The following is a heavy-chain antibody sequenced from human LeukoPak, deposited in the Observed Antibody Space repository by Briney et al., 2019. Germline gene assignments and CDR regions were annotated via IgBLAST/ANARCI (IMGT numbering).Heavy chain of an antibody. CDR2: ISNSGTTI. CDR3: ARDAGGRTHTPKIFDY. D-gene: IGHD2-15*01. CDR1: GFIFSSYE. Sequence: PGGSLRLSCAASGFIFSSYEMNWVRQAPGKGLEWASYISNSGTTIYYADSVKGRFTISRDNAKSSLYLQMNSLRAEDTAVYYCARDAGGRTHTPKIFDYWGQGTLVTVSS. J-gene: IGHJ4*02. V-gene: IGHV3-48*03.